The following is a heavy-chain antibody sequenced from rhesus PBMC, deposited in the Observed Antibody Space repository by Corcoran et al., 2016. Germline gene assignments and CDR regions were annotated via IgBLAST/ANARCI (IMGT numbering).Heavy chain of an antibody. CDR3: YGGSSSIDY. D-gene: IGHD4-29*01. Sequence: QVQLQESGPGLVKPSETLSLPCAVSGGSLIGYSWNWIRHPTGKGLVWIGYIGGSSGSTYYNPSLKSRVTISTDTSKNQFSLKLSSVTAADTAVYYCYGGSSSIDYWGQGVLVTVSS. CDR1: GGSLIGYS. V-gene: IGHV4-165*02. CDR2: IGGSSGST. J-gene: IGHJ4*01.